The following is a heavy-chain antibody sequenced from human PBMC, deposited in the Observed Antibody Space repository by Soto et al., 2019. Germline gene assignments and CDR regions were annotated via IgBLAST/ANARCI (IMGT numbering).Heavy chain of an antibody. CDR2: ISYDGSNK. CDR1: GFTFSSYA. Sequence: GGSLRLSCAASGFTFSSYAMHWVRQAPGKGLEWVAVISYDGSNKYYADSVKGRFTISRDNSKNTLYLQMNSLRAEDTAVYYCARRALDYYDSSEPFDYWGQGTLVTVSS. CDR3: ARRALDYYDSSEPFDY. D-gene: IGHD3-22*01. J-gene: IGHJ4*02. V-gene: IGHV3-30-3*01.